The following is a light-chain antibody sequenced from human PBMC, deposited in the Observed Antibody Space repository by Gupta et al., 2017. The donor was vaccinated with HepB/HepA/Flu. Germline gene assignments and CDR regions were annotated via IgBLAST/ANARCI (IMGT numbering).Light chain of an antibody. J-gene: IGLJ2*01. Sequence: QSALTQPASVSGSPGPSITISCTGISSDVGGYDDVSWYQQHPGKAPKLMIYDVTNRPSGVSNRFSGSKSGNTASLTISGPQAEDEADYYCSAYITTTLDVAFGGGTKLTVL. CDR3: SAYITTTLDVA. CDR1: SSDVGGYDD. V-gene: IGLV2-14*03. CDR2: DVT.